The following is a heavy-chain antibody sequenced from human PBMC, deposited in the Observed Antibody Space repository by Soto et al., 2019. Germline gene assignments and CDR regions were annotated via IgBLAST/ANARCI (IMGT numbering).Heavy chain of an antibody. J-gene: IGHJ4*02. V-gene: IGHV3-53*01. CDR2: IYSGGST. Sequence: QPGGSLRLSCAASGFTVSSNYMSWVRQAPGKGLEWVSVIYSGGSTYYADSVKGRFTISRDNSKNTLYLQMNSLRAEDTAVYYCARGTPTTVTPLDYWGQGTLVTVSS. CDR3: ARGTPTTVTPLDY. CDR1: GFTVSSNY. D-gene: IGHD4-17*01.